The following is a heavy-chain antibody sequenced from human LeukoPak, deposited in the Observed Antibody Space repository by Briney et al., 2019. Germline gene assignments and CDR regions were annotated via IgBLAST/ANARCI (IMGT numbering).Heavy chain of an antibody. CDR2: ISWNSGSI. V-gene: IGHV3-9*01. J-gene: IGHJ4*02. CDR3: ARAHPVLLWFGELSALFDY. Sequence: PGRSLRLSCAASGFTFDDYAMHWVRQAPGKGLEWVSGISWNSGSIGYADSVKGRFTISRDNSKNTLYLQMNSLRAEDTAVYYCARAHPVLLWFGELSALFDYWGQGTLVTVSS. D-gene: IGHD3-10*01. CDR1: GFTFDDYA.